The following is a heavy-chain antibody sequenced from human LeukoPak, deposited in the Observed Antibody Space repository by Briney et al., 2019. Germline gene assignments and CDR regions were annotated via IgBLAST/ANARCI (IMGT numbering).Heavy chain of an antibody. V-gene: IGHV1-18*01. Sequence: GASVKVSCKASGYTFTSYGISWVRQAPGQGLEWMGWISAYNGNTKYSQEFQGRVTITRDTSASTAYMELSSLRSEDTAMYYCASGLGSFDYWGQGTLVTVSS. CDR2: ISAYNGNT. CDR1: GYTFTSYG. J-gene: IGHJ4*02. CDR3: ASGLGSFDY. D-gene: IGHD3-10*01.